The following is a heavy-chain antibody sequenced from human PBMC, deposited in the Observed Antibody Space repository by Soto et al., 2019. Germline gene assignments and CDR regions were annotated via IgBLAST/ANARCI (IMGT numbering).Heavy chain of an antibody. CDR2: VYYSGRT. V-gene: IGHV4-30-4*01. Sequence: SETLSLTCTVSGGSFRSDAYYWSWIRQPPGKGLEWIGCVYYSGRTYYNPSLESRITISMGTFKDQFSLKLSSVNAADTAVYYCARDRANSPDYFDYWGQGALVTVSS. CDR1: GGSFRSDAYY. D-gene: IGHD1-1*01. J-gene: IGHJ4*02. CDR3: ARDRANSPDYFDY.